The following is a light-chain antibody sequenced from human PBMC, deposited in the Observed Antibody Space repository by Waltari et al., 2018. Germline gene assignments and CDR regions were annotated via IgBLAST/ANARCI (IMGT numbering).Light chain of an antibody. V-gene: IGLV3-19*01. J-gene: IGLJ3*02. CDR2: GKD. CDR3: SSRNGRANEVV. CDR1: SLRTPH. Sequence: SSELTQDPAVSVALGQTVRLTCQGHSLRTPHAGWYQLKPGQAPVLVMFGKDKRPSGIPDRFSGYSSGTTSSLTITGAQAEDEADYYCSSRNGRANEVVFAGGTKVTVL.